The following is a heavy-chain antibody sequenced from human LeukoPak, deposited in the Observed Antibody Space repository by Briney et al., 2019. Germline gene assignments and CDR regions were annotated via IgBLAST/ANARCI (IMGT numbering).Heavy chain of an antibody. CDR2: IIPILGIA. Sequence: SVKVSCKASGGTFSSYAISWVRQAPGQGLEWMGRIIPILGIANYAQKFQGRVTITADKSTSTAYMELRSLRSDDTAVYYCARDQSPHITIFGVVSPPTMDVWGQGTTVTVSS. V-gene: IGHV1-69*04. CDR1: GGTFSSYA. J-gene: IGHJ6*02. CDR3: ARDQSPHITIFGVVSPPTMDV. D-gene: IGHD3-3*01.